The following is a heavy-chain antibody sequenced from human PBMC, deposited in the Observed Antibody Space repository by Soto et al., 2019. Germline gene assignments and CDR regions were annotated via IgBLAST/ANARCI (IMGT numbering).Heavy chain of an antibody. Sequence: QVQLQQWGAGLLKPSETLSLTCAVYGVSFSGYYWSWIRQPPRKVLEWIGQINHSGRNNYNPSHKSRVTISVDTSLIQFALKLSSVAASDTAVYYWARPRPSVDPHRLDAFDIWGQGTMVTVSS. CDR2: INHSGRN. J-gene: IGHJ3*02. V-gene: IGHV4-34*01. D-gene: IGHD1-26*01. CDR1: GVSFSGYY. CDR3: ARPRPSVDPHRLDAFDI.